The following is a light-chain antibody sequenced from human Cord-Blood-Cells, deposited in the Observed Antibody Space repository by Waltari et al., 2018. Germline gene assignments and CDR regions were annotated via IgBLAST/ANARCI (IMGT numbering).Light chain of an antibody. Sequence: EIVLTQSPATLSLSPGERATLSCRASQSVSSYLAWYQQKPGQAPRLPIYDASNRATGIPARFSGSGSGTDFTLTINSLEPEDFAVYYCQQRSNWPPLTFGGGTKVEIK. CDR1: QSVSSY. V-gene: IGKV3-11*01. CDR2: DAS. CDR3: QQRSNWPPLT. J-gene: IGKJ4*01.